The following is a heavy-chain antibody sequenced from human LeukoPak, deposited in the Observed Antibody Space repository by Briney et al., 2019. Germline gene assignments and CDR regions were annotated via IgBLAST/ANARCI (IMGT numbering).Heavy chain of an antibody. D-gene: IGHD3-22*01. CDR2: INHSGST. Sequence: SETLSLTCAVYGGSFSGYYWSWIRQPPGKRLEWIGEINHSGSTNYNPSLKIRVTIPVDRSNKQFPLTLSSVTAADTSVYYCARSHYYDSSASWDYWDQGNLVTVSA. V-gene: IGHV4-34*01. CDR1: GGSFSGYY. J-gene: IGHJ4*02. CDR3: ARSHYYDSSASWDY.